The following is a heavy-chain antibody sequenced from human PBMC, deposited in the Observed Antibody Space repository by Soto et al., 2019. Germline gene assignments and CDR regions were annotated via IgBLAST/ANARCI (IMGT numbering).Heavy chain of an antibody. Sequence: QVQLVESGGGVVQPGGSLRLSCATSGFTFSSYGIHWVRQAPGKGLEWLTFVSYDGREKFYADSVKGRFTISRDNSKNTLYLQMNSLRAEDTAVYYCAKSSSLDYDILTGYLDYWGQGTLVTVSS. D-gene: IGHD3-9*01. J-gene: IGHJ4*02. CDR1: GFTFSSYG. CDR2: VSYDGREK. CDR3: AKSSSLDYDILTGYLDY. V-gene: IGHV3-30*18.